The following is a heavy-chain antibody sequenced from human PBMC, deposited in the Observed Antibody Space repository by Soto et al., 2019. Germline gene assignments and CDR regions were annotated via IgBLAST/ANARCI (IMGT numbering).Heavy chain of an antibody. V-gene: IGHV3-23*01. D-gene: IGHD3-10*01. CDR2: ISGSCGST. CDR1: GFTFSSYA. Sequence: LRLSCAASGFTFSSYAMSWVRQAPGKGLEWVSAISGSCGSTYYADTVKGRFTISGDNSKNTLYLQMNSLRAEDTAVYYCAKSMVRRVIIPFDYWGQGTLVTVSS. J-gene: IGHJ4*02. CDR3: AKSMVRRVIIPFDY.